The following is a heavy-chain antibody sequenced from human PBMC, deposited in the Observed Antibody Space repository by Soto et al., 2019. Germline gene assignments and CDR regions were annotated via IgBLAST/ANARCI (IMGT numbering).Heavy chain of an antibody. Sequence: ASVKVSCKTSGYTFTNFGISWVRQAPGQGLEWMGWVTTDKGKTTYAQKFQGGVTMTTDTSTSTAYMELRSLRSDDTAVYYCATRSPAFDYWGQGTLVTVSS. V-gene: IGHV1-18*01. CDR3: ATRSPAFDY. CDR2: VTTDKGKT. J-gene: IGHJ4*02. CDR1: GYTFTNFG.